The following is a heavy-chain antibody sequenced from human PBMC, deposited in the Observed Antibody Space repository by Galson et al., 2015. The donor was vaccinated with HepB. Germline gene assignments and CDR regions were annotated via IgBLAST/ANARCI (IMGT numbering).Heavy chain of an antibody. Sequence: SVKVSCKASGYTFTGYYMHWVRQAPGQGLEWMGRINPNSGGTNYAQKFQGRVTMTRDTSISTAYMELSRLRSDDTAVYYCARGVLPVVVPAATPGAHWFDPWGQGTLVTVSS. CDR1: GYTFTGYY. CDR2: INPNSGGT. D-gene: IGHD2-2*01. V-gene: IGHV1-2*06. J-gene: IGHJ5*02. CDR3: ARGVLPVVVPAATPGAHWFDP.